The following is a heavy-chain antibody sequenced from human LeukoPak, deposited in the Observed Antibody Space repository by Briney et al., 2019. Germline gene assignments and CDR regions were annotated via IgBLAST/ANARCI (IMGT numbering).Heavy chain of an antibody. CDR2: IKQDGSEK. Sequence: GGSLRLSCAASGFTFSDFWMNWVRQASGKGLEWVASIKQDGSEKYYVDSVKGRFSISRDNAKNSLHLQMNSLRAEDTAVYYCARDHTVDGLVFDYWGQGILVTVSS. CDR1: GFTFSDFW. J-gene: IGHJ4*02. CDR3: ARDHTVDGLVFDY. V-gene: IGHV3-7*01. D-gene: IGHD6-19*01.